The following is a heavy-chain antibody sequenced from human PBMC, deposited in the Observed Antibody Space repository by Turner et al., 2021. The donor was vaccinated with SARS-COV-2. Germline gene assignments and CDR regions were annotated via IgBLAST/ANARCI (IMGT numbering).Heavy chain of an antibody. Sequence: QVQLVESGGGVVQPGRSLRLSCAASGFTFSSYAMHWVRQAPGKGLESVAVISYDGSNKDYVDSVKGRFTISRDNSKNTLYLKMNSVRAEDTAVYYCARGYSGNYWYFDLWGRGTLVTVSS. V-gene: IGHV3-30-3*01. CDR2: ISYDGSNK. CDR1: GFTFSSYA. D-gene: IGHD1-26*01. J-gene: IGHJ2*01. CDR3: ARGYSGNYWYFDL.